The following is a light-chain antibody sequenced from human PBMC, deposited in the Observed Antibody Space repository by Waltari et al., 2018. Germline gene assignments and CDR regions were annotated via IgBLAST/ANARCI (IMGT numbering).Light chain of an antibody. Sequence: EIVLTQSPVTLALSPGERAALSCRASQSVGRALAWYQQKPGQAPRLLIYDASSRATGISDKFSGSGSGTDFSLTISRVEPEDFAVYFCQMYVRLPVTFGQGTKVEVK. V-gene: IGKV3-20*01. CDR3: QMYVRLPVT. CDR1: QSVGRA. CDR2: DAS. J-gene: IGKJ1*01.